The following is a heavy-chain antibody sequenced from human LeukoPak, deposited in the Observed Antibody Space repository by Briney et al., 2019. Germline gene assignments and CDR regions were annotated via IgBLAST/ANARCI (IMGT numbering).Heavy chain of an antibody. CDR1: GFTFSSYA. CDR3: ARGETYYFDSSGYWEFFDF. D-gene: IGHD3-22*01. V-gene: IGHV3-30-3*01. J-gene: IGHJ4*02. Sequence: PGGSLRLSCAASGFTFSSYAMHWVRQAPGKGLEWVAVISYDGSNKYYADSVKGRFTISRDNSKNTLYLQINSLRVEDTAVYYCARGETYYFDSSGYWEFFDFWGQGALVTVSS. CDR2: ISYDGSNK.